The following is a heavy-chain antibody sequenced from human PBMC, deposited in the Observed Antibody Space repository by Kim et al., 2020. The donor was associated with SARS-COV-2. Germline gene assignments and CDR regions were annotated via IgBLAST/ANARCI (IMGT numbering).Heavy chain of an antibody. J-gene: IGHJ3*02. Sequence: NPSLKSRVTISVDTSKNQCSRKLSSVTAADTAVYYCARGRLWFGNDAFDIWGQGTMVTVSS. CDR3: ARGRLWFGNDAFDI. V-gene: IGHV4-34*01. D-gene: IGHD3-10*01.